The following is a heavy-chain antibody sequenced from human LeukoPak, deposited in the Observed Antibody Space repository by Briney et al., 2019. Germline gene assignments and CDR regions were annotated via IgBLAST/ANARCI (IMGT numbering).Heavy chain of an antibody. CDR3: ARRRYYDGSGYLE. Sequence: SETLSLTCTVSGGSISSGSYSWNWIRQPAGKGLEWIGRIYTSGSTNYNPSLKSRLTISVDTSKNQFSLKLSSVTAADTAVYYCARRRYYDGSGYLEWGQGTLLSVSS. V-gene: IGHV4-61*02. J-gene: IGHJ1*01. CDR1: GGSISSGSYS. D-gene: IGHD3-22*01. CDR2: IYTSGST.